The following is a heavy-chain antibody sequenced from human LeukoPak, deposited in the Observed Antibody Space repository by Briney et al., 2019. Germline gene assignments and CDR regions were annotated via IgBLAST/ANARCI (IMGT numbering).Heavy chain of an antibody. D-gene: IGHD2-15*01. V-gene: IGHV1-69*13. J-gene: IGHJ4*02. CDR2: IIPIFGTA. CDR1: GGTFSSYA. Sequence: EASVKVSCKASGGTFSSYAISWVRQAPGQGLEWMGGIIPIFGTANYAQKLQGRVTITADESTSTAYMELSSLRSEDTAVYYCAGSLGAAGGPQTDYWGQGTLVTVSS. CDR3: AGSLGAAGGPQTDY.